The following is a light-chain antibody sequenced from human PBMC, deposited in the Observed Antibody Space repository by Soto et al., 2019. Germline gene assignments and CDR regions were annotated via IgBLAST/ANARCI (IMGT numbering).Light chain of an antibody. J-gene: IGKJ4*01. Sequence: DIGLTQSPATLSLSPGERTTVSCRANQSVGTYLNWYQQKSGQAPRLLIFDASNRAAGIPARFSGSGSGTDFTLTISSLDPEDFAVYFCQQRRLWLTFGGGTKVE. CDR1: QSVGTY. CDR3: QQRRLWLT. V-gene: IGKV3-11*01. CDR2: DAS.